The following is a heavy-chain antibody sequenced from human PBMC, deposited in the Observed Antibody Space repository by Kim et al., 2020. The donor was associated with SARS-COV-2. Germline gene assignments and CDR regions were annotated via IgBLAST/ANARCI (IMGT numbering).Heavy chain of an antibody. CDR1: GFTFSSYW. D-gene: IGHD6-19*01. V-gene: IGHV3-7*01. J-gene: IGHJ4*02. CDR3: ARDLRASGWYNDY. CDR2: IKQDGSEK. Sequence: GGSLRLSCAASGFTFSSYWMSWVRQAPGKGLEWVANIKQDGSEKNYVESMRGRFTISRDNAKSSLYLEMTSLRAEDTAVYYCARDLRASGWYNDYWGQGTLVIV.